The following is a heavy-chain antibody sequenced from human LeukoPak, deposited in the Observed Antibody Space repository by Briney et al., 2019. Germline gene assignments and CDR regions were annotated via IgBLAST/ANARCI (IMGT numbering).Heavy chain of an antibody. CDR3: ARDGHDYGDYETFYYFDY. CDR1: GGTFSSYA. CDR2: IIPIFGTA. J-gene: IGHJ4*02. Sequence: EASVKVSCKASGGTFSSYAISWVRQAPGQGLEWMGRIIPIFGTANYAQKFQGRVTITTDESTSTVYMELSSLRSEDTAVYYCARDGHDYGDYETFYYFDYWGQGTLVTVSS. D-gene: IGHD4-17*01. V-gene: IGHV1-69*05.